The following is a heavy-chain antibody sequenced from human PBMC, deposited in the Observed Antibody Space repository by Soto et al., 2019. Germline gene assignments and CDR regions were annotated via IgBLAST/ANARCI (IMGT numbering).Heavy chain of an antibody. CDR3: ARDPGRIAAALESAY. D-gene: IGHD6-13*01. V-gene: IGHV1-18*01. CDR2: ISAYNGNT. J-gene: IGHJ4*02. CDR1: GYTFTRYG. Sequence: QVQLVQSGAEVKKPGASVKVSCKASGYTFTRYGISWVRQAPGQGLEWMGWISAYNGNTNYAQKLQGRGTITTDTSTRTAYMELRSMTSDDTSVYYCARDPGRIAAALESAYWGQGTLVTVSS.